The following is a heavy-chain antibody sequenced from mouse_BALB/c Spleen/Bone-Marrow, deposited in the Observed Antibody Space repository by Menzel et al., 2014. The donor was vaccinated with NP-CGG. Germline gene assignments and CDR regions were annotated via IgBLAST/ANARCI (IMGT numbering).Heavy chain of an antibody. J-gene: IGHJ4*01. CDR1: GYTFTSYW. D-gene: IGHD1-1*01. CDR3: TRYPYYYGSRNYYAMDY. CDR2: IYPGNSDT. V-gene: IGHV1-5*01. Sequence: DVQLQESGTVLARPGASVKMSCKASGYTFTSYWMHWVKQRPGQGLGWIGAIYPGNSDTSYNQKFKGKAKLTAVTSTSTAYMELSSLTNEDSAVYYCTRYPYYYGSRNYYAMDYWGQGTSVTVSS.